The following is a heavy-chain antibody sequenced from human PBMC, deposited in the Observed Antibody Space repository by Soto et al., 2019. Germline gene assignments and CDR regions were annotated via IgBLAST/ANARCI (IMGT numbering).Heavy chain of an antibody. Sequence: VGSLRLSCAASVFTFSSYWMSCVRHSPGKGLEWVANIKQGGSEKYYVDSVKGRFTISRDNAKNSLYLQMNSLRAEDTAVYYCARGSGSYWYYYYGMEVWGQGTTVTVSS. V-gene: IGHV3-7*01. CDR1: VFTFSSYW. D-gene: IGHD1-26*01. CDR2: IKQGGSEK. J-gene: IGHJ6*02. CDR3: ARGSGSYWYYYYGMEV.